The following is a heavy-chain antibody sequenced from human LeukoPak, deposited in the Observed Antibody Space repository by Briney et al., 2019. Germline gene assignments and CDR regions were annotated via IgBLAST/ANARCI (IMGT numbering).Heavy chain of an antibody. Sequence: SETLSLTCTVSGGSISSSSYYWGWIRQPPGKGLEWIGSIHYSGSTNYNPSLKSRVTISVDTSKNQFSLKLSSVTAADTAVYYCAEARGGTIFGYWGQGTLVTVSS. V-gene: IGHV4-39*07. J-gene: IGHJ4*02. CDR3: AEARGGTIFGY. D-gene: IGHD3-16*01. CDR2: IHYSGST. CDR1: GGSISSSSYY.